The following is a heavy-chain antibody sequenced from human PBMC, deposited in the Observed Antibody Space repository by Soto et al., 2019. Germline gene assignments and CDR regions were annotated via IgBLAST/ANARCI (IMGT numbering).Heavy chain of an antibody. J-gene: IGHJ5*02. V-gene: IGHV4-30-4*01. CDR1: GGSISSGDYY. D-gene: IGHD3-22*01. CDR3: ATKWDYYDST. CDR2: IYYSGST. Sequence: ASETLSLTCTFSGGSISSGDYYWSWIRQPPGKGLEWIGYIYYSGSTYYNPSLKSRVTISVDTSKNQFSLKLSSVTAADTAVYYCATKWDYYDSTWGQGTLVTVSS.